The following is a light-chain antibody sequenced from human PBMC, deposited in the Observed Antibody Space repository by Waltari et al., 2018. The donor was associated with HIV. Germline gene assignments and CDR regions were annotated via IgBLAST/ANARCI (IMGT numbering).Light chain of an antibody. CDR3: NCRYSSGLYV. CDR2: VKK. J-gene: IGLJ1*01. CDR1: SLRSYY. Sequence: SSELTQDPAVSVALGQTVRITCQGDSLRSYYASWYQQKPGQAPVLVIYVKKNRPSGIPDRFSGSSSGNTASLTITGAQAEDEADYYWNCRYSSGLYVFGTGTKVTVL. V-gene: IGLV3-19*01.